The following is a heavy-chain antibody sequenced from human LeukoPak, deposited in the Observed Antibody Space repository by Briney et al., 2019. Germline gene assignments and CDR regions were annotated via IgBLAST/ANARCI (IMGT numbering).Heavy chain of an antibody. D-gene: IGHD6-19*01. CDR2: IYTSGST. Sequence: KPSETLSLTCTVSGCSISSVSYYWRWIRQPAGKGLEWIGRIYTSGSTNYNPSLKSRVTISVDTSKNQFSLTMTSVTAADTALYYCAREPEKQWQYWGQGTMVTVSS. V-gene: IGHV4-61*02. CDR1: GCSISSVSYY. CDR3: AREPEKQWQY. J-gene: IGHJ3*01.